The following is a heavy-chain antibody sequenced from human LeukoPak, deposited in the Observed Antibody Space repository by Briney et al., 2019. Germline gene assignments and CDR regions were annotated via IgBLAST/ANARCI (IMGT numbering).Heavy chain of an antibody. CDR1: VGSISSGNYY. V-gene: IGHV4-30-4*01. Sequence: SESLSLTCTVSVGSISSGNYYWSWIRQPPGKGLESIGYIYYSGSTYYNPSLKSRVTISVDTSKNQFSLKLSSVTAADTAVYYCARVLRTMTTVTTVFDYWGQGTLVTVSS. CDR3: ARVLRTMTTVTTVFDY. D-gene: IGHD4-17*01. J-gene: IGHJ4*02. CDR2: IYYSGST.